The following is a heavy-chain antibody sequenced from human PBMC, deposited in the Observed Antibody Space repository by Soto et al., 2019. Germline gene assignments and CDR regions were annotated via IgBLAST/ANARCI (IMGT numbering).Heavy chain of an antibody. J-gene: IGHJ6*03. CDR1: GFTVGSNY. V-gene: IGHV3-53*04. CDR3: ARAAWGLWFGYMDV. D-gene: IGHD3-10*01. Sequence: EMQLVESGGGLVQPGGSLRLSCAASGFTVGSNYMSWVRQAPGKGLEWLSVLYSGGTTYYAESVKGRFTISRHNSENTLYLQMNGLRPEDSGIYYCARAAWGLWFGYMDVWGKGTPVTVSS. CDR2: LYSGGTT.